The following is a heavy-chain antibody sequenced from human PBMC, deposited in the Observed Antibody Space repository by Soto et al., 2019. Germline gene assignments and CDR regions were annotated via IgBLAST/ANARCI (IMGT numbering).Heavy chain of an antibody. J-gene: IGHJ6*02. V-gene: IGHV3-21*01. CDR2: ISSSSSYI. CDR3: ARDNRIAVAGTPYYGMDV. CDR1: GFTFSSYS. D-gene: IGHD6-19*01. Sequence: GGSLRLSCAASGFTFSSYSMNWVRQAPGKELEWVSSISSSSSYIYYADSVKGRFTISRDNAKNSLYLQMNSLRAEDTAVYYCARDNRIAVAGTPYYGMDVWGQGTTVTVSS.